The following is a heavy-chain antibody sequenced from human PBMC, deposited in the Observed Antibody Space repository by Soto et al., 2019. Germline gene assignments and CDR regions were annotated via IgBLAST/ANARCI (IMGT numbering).Heavy chain of an antibody. J-gene: IGHJ3*02. CDR2: IKPDGSEK. D-gene: IGHD3-22*01. CDR1: GFTFSIYW. Sequence: EVQLVESGGGLVQPGGSLRLSCAASGFTFSIYWRSWVRQAPGKGLEWVANIKPDGSEKWYVDSVKGRFTISRDNVKNSLYLQMNSLRVEDTAVYYCARGDYYDTSGPFSDAFDIWGQGTMVTVSS. V-gene: IGHV3-7*04. CDR3: ARGDYYDTSGPFSDAFDI.